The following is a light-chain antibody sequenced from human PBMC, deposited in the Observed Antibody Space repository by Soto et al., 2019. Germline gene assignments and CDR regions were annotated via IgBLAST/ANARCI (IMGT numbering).Light chain of an antibody. CDR3: SSYTSSSTQV. J-gene: IGLJ1*01. CDR1: SSDVGGYNY. Sequence: QSALTQPASVSGSPGLSITMSCTGTSSDVGGYNYVSWYQQHPGKAPKLMIYDVSNRPSGVSNRFSGSKSGNTASLTISGLQAEDEAEYYCSSYTSSSTQVFGTGTKLTVL. CDR2: DVS. V-gene: IGLV2-14*01.